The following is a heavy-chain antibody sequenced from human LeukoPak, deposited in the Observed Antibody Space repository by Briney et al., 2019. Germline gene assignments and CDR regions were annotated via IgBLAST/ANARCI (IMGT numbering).Heavy chain of an antibody. CDR3: ARRYCSGGSCYSGADY. Sequence: VASVKVSCKASGYTFTGYYMHWVRQAPGQGLEWMGWINPNSGGTNYAQKFQGRVTVTRDTSISTAYMELSRLRSDDTAVYYCARRYCSGGSCYSGADYWGQGTLVTVSS. CDR1: GYTFTGYY. CDR2: INPNSGGT. D-gene: IGHD2-15*01. J-gene: IGHJ4*02. V-gene: IGHV1-2*02.